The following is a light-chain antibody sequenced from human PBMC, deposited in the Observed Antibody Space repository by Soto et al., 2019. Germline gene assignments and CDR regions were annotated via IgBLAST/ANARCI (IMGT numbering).Light chain of an antibody. CDR3: QQFGSFPVT. CDR1: QSVSSSY. Sequence: EIVLTQSPATLSLSPGERAILSCRASQSVSSSYLAWYQQKPGQAPRLLIYGASSRATGIPDRFSGSESGTDFTLTISRLEPEDFAVYYCQQFGSFPVTFGQGTRLEIK. CDR2: GAS. J-gene: IGKJ5*01. V-gene: IGKV3-20*01.